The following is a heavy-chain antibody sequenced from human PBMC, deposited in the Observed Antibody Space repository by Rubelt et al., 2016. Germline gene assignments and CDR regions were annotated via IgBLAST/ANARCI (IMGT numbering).Heavy chain of an antibody. D-gene: IGHD5-24*01. CDR1: GGSISSSSYY. CDR2: IYFSGST. V-gene: IGHV4-39*07. CDR3: ARDSGDGYNVDY. J-gene: IGHJ4*02. Sequence: QLQLQESCPGLVKPSETLSLTCTVSGGSISSSSYYWGWIRQPPGKGLEWIGSIYFSGSTYYNPSLKSRVTISVVTSKNQFYLKLSSVTAADTAVYYCARDSGDGYNVDYWGQGTLVTVSS.